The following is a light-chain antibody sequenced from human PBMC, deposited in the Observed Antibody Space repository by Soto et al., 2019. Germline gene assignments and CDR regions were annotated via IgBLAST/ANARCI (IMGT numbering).Light chain of an antibody. V-gene: IGKV1-8*01. CDR2: AAS. CDR3: QQYYRYPIN. J-gene: IGKJ4*01. Sequence: AIRMTQSPSSRSASTGDGGTITFRSSQGISSYLAWYQQKPGKAPKLLIYAASTLQSGVPSRFSGSGSRTDLTLTISCLQSEDFANYYCQQYYRYPINFGGGTKV. CDR1: QGISSY.